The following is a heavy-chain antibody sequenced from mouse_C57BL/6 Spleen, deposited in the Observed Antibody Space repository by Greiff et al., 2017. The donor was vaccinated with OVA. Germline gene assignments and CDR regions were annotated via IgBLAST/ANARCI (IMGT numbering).Heavy chain of an antibody. CDR3: TRDRYGSGMDY. J-gene: IGHJ4*01. V-gene: IGHV5-9-1*02. D-gene: IGHD1-1*01. CDR1: GFTFSSYA. CDR2: ISSGGDYI. Sequence: EVKLMESGEGLVKPGGSLKLSCAASGFTFSSYAMSWVRQTPETRLAWVAYISSGGDYIYYADTVKGRFTFSCAHARNTLYLQKSSLKSEDTAMDYCTRDRYGSGMDYWGQGTSVTVSS.